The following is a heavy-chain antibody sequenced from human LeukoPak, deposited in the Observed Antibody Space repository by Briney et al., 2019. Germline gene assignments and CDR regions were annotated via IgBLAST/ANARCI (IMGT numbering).Heavy chain of an antibody. CDR3: ARVSSSGWYFDY. D-gene: IGHD6-19*01. J-gene: IGHJ4*02. V-gene: IGHV3-48*01. CDR1: GFTFGTHS. CDR2: INGGGSPI. Sequence: GGSLRLSCIDSGFTFGTHSMNWVRQAPGKGLEWVSYINGGGSPIYYANSVRGRFTISRDNAKNSLYLQMNSLRAEDTAVYYCARVSSSGWYFDYWGQGTLVTVSS.